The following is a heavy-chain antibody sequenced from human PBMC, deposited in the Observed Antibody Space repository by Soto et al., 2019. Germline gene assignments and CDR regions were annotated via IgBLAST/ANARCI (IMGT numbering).Heavy chain of an antibody. V-gene: IGHV4-31*03. D-gene: IGHD3-10*01. Sequence: SETLSLTCTVSGGSISSGGYYWSWIRQHPGKGLEWIGYIYYSGSTYYNPSLKSRVTISVDTSKNQFSLKLSSVTAADTAAYYCARAYLEEGLWFGELFSAFDIWGQGTMVTVSS. CDR3: ARAYLEEGLWFGELFSAFDI. CDR2: IYYSGST. J-gene: IGHJ3*02. CDR1: GGSISSGGYY.